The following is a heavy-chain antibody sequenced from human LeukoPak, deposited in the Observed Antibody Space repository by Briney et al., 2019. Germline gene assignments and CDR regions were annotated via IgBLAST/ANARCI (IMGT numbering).Heavy chain of an antibody. Sequence: ASVTVSFTSSGYTFTSYSINWVRRAPGQGLEWMGWISPSNGDTSYAQKVQDRVTMTTDTSTTTVYMELRSLGSDDTAIYYCVRDSGWELRHFFFDDWGQGTLVTVSS. D-gene: IGHD4-23*01. CDR1: GYTFTSYS. CDR2: ISPSNGDT. J-gene: IGHJ4*02. CDR3: VRDSGWELRHFFFDD. V-gene: IGHV1-18*04.